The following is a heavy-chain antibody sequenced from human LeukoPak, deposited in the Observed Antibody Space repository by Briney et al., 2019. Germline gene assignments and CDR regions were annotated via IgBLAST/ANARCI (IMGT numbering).Heavy chain of an antibody. CDR1: GYMFTDYY. Sequence: ASVTVSCKASGYMFTDYYIHWVRQAPGQGLEWMGWINPNSGGINDAVKLQGRVTMTRVTSISTAYMELSRLRPDDTAVYYCARLPTYNWNDYGLDVWAKGPRSPSP. CDR3: ARLPTYNWNDYGLDV. V-gene: IGHV1-2*02. D-gene: IGHD1-1*01. J-gene: IGHJ6*02. CDR2: INPNSGGI.